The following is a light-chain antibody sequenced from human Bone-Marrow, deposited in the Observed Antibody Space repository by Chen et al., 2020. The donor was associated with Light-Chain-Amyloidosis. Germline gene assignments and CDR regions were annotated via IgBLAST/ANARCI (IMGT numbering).Light chain of an antibody. V-gene: IGLV3-21*02. CDR1: NIGSTS. J-gene: IGLJ3*02. CDR2: DDS. Sequence: SYVLTQPSSVSVAPGQTATIACGGNNIGSTSVHWYQQTPGQAPLLFVYDDSDRPSGIPERLSGSNAGNTATLTISRVEAGDEADYYCQVWDRSSDRPVFGGGTKLTFL. CDR3: QVWDRSSDRPV.